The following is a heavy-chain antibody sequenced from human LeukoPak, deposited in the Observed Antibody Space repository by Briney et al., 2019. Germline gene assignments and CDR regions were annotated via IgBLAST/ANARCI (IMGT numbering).Heavy chain of an antibody. Sequence: GASVKVSCKASGYTFTGYYMHWVRQAPGQGLEWMGWINPNSCGTNYAQKFQGTVTMTRDTSISTAYMELSRLRSDDTAVYYCARVASAYGSSWGEGSFDPWGQGTLVTVSS. J-gene: IGHJ5*02. CDR3: ARVASAYGSSWGEGSFDP. V-gene: IGHV1-2*02. D-gene: IGHD6-13*01. CDR2: INPNSCGT. CDR1: GYTFTGYY.